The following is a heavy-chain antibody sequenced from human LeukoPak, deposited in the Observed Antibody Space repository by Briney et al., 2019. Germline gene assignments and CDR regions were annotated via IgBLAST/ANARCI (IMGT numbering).Heavy chain of an antibody. V-gene: IGHV3-21*01. D-gene: IGHD3-22*01. J-gene: IGHJ4*02. CDR2: ISSSSSYI. Sequence: PGGSLRLSCAASGFTFSSYSMNWVRQAPGKGLEWVSSISSSSSYIYYADSVKGRFTISRDNAKNSLYLQMNSLRAEDTAVYYCARDPLYYYDSSGPFDYWGQGTLVTVSS. CDR1: GFTFSSYS. CDR3: ARDPLYYYDSSGPFDY.